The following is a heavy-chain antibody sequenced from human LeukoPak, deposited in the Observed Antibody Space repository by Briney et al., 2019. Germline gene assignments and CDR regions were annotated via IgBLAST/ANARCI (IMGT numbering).Heavy chain of an antibody. V-gene: IGHV1-69*13. CDR2: IIPFFGTA. D-gene: IGHD6-13*01. CDR1: GGTFSSYV. Sequence: SVKVSCKASGGTFSSYVISWVRQAPGQGLEWMGGIIPFFGTANYAQKFQGRVTITADGSTSTAYMELSSLTSEDTAVYYCARDRTDPYSSSWYYLDYWGQGTLVTVSS. J-gene: IGHJ4*02. CDR3: ARDRTDPYSSSWYYLDY.